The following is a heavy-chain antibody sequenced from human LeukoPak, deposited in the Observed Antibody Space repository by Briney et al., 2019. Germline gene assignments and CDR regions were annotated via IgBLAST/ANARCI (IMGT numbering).Heavy chain of an antibody. V-gene: IGHV4-38-2*02. CDR1: GYSISSGYY. J-gene: IGHJ2*01. CDR3: ARDRLRGGYDSSGYYRYFDL. D-gene: IGHD3-22*01. CDR2: IYHSGST. Sequence: SETLSLTCTVSGYSISSGYYWGWIRQPPGKGLEWIGSIYHSGSTYYNPSLKSRVTISVDTSKNQFSLKLSSVTAADTAVYYCARDRLRGGYDSSGYYRYFDLWGRGTLVTVSS.